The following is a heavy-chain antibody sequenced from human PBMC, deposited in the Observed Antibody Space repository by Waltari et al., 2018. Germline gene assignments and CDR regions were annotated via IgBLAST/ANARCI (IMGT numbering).Heavy chain of an antibody. CDR3: ATVRRELIPQRSFDY. D-gene: IGHD1-26*01. Sequence: QVQLVQSGAEGKKPGASVKVSCKVSGYTLTELPIHRVRPAPGKGLEWRGGFDPEDGETINAQKFQGRVTMTEDTSTDTAYMELSSLRSEDTAVYYCATVRRELIPQRSFDYWGQGTLVTVSS. J-gene: IGHJ4*02. CDR1: GYTLTELP. CDR2: FDPEDGET. V-gene: IGHV1-24*01.